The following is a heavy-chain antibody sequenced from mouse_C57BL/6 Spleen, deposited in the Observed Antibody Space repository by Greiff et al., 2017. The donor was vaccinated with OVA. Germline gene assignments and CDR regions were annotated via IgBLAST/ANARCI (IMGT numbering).Heavy chain of an antibody. Sequence: VQLQQPGAELVMPGASVKLSCKASGYTFTSYWMHWVKQRPGQGLEWIGEIDPSDSYTNYNQKFKGKSTLTVDKSSSTAYMQLSSLTSEDSAVYYFARWALDSFDYWGQGTTLTVSS. CDR2: IDPSDSYT. CDR3: ARWALDSFDY. V-gene: IGHV1-69*01. J-gene: IGHJ2*01. CDR1: GYTFTSYW.